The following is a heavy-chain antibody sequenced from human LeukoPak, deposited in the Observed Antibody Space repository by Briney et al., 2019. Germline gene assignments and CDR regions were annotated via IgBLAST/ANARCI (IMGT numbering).Heavy chain of an antibody. CDR2: ISGSGGST. CDR1: GFTSSSYA. Sequence: GGSLRLSCAASGFTSSSYAMSWVRQAPGKGLEWVSAISGSGGSTYYADSVKGRFTISRDNSKNTLYLQMNSLRAEDTAVYYCAKSKDSSGSFFYFDYWGQGTLVTASS. D-gene: IGHD6-19*01. J-gene: IGHJ4*02. CDR3: AKSKDSSGSFFYFDY. V-gene: IGHV3-23*01.